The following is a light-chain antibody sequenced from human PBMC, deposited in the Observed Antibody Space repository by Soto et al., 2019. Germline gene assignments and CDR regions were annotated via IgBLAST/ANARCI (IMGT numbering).Light chain of an antibody. CDR2: GAS. Sequence: VLTQSPGTLSLSPGERATLSCRASQSVTSIYLAWYQQKPGQAPRLLIYGASSRATGIPDRFSGSGSGTDFILTISRLEPEDFAVYYCQQYGSASSITFGQGTRLEIK. V-gene: IGKV3-20*01. J-gene: IGKJ5*01. CDR3: QQYGSASSIT. CDR1: QSVTSIY.